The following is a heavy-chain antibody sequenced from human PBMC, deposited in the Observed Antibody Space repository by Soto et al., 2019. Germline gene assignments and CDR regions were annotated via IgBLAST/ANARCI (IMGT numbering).Heavy chain of an antibody. D-gene: IGHD3-22*01. CDR3: ASYDNWFDP. CDR1: GGSISSGVYS. Sequence: PSETLPLTCTVSGGSISSGVYSWSWIRQHPGKGLEWIGYIYYSVSTYYNPSLKSRVTISVDTSKNQFSLKLSSVTAADTAVYYCASYDNWFDPGGQGTLVTVSS. J-gene: IGHJ5*02. V-gene: IGHV4-31*03. CDR2: IYYSVST.